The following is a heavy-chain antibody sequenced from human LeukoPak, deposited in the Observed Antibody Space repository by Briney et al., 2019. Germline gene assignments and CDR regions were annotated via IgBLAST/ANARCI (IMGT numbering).Heavy chain of an antibody. D-gene: IGHD6-25*01. CDR3: ARAGRGGFDI. CDR2: IKQDGSEK. Sequence: GGSLRLSCAASGFTFSSYWMSWIRQAPGKGLEWVANIKQDGSEKEYVGSVKGRFTISRDNAKNSLYLQMNSLRAEDTAVYYCARAGRGGFDIWGQGTMFTVSS. CDR1: GFTFSSYW. J-gene: IGHJ3*02. V-gene: IGHV3-7*01.